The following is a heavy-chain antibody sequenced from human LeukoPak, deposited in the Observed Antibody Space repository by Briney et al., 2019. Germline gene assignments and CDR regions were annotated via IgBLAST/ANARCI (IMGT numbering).Heavy chain of an antibody. Sequence: SETLSLTCTVSGGSISSSSYYWGWIPQPPGKGLEGIGSIYYSGSTYYNPSLKSRLTISIDTSKNQLSLKLSSVTAADTAVYYCARALRGIAATGTRYYYYYMDVWGKGTTVTISS. CDR3: ARALRGIAATGTRYYYYYMDV. CDR1: GGSISSSSYY. D-gene: IGHD6-13*01. J-gene: IGHJ6*03. V-gene: IGHV4-39*01. CDR2: IYYSGST.